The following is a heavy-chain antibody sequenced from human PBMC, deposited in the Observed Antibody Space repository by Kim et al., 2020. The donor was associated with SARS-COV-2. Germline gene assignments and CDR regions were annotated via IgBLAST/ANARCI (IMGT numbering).Heavy chain of an antibody. CDR1: GFTFSSYW. CDR3: ARVARRYYDILTGYYRTTYYFDY. Sequence: GGSLRLSCAASGFTFSSYWMSWVRQAPGKGLEWVANIKQDGSEKYYVDSVKGRFTISRDNAKNSLYLQMNSLRAEDTAVYYCARVARRYYDILTGYYRTTYYFDYWGQGTLVTVSS. V-gene: IGHV3-7*01. CDR2: IKQDGSEK. J-gene: IGHJ4*02. D-gene: IGHD3-9*01.